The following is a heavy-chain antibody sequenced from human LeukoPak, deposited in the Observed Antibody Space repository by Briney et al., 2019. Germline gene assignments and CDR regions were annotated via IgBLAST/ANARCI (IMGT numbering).Heavy chain of an antibody. CDR3: ARGRAQIVVVDAFDI. Sequence: GESLKISCKGSGYSFTSYWIGWVRQMPGKGLEWMGIIYPGDSDTRYSPSFQGQVTISADKSISTAYLQWSSLKASDTAMYYCARGRAQIVVVDAFDIWGQGTMVTVSS. CDR2: IYPGDSDT. CDR1: GYSFTSYW. V-gene: IGHV5-51*01. J-gene: IGHJ3*02. D-gene: IGHD2-2*01.